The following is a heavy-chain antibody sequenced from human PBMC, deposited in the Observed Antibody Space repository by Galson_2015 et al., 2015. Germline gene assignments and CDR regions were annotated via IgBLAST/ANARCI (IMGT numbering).Heavy chain of an antibody. CDR2: INGGGGST. Sequence: SLRLSCAASGFTFSSYAMIWVRQAPGKGLEWVSSINGGGGSTYYADSVKGRLTISRDNSKNTLYLQMDSLTAEDTAIYYCARGPSTKYYFDYWGQGTLVTVSS. CDR1: GFTFSSYA. CDR3: ARGPSTKYYFDY. J-gene: IGHJ4*02. V-gene: IGHV3-23*01.